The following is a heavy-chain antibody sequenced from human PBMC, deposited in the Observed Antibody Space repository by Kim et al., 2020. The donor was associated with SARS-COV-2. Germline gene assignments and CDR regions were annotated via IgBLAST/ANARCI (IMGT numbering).Heavy chain of an antibody. CDR3: AKKLASGYYPFDY. V-gene: IGHV3-23*01. Sequence: YADSVKGRFTTSRDNSKSTLYLQMNSLRAEDTAVYYCAKKLASGYYPFDYWGQGTLVTVSS. J-gene: IGHJ4*02. D-gene: IGHD3-22*01.